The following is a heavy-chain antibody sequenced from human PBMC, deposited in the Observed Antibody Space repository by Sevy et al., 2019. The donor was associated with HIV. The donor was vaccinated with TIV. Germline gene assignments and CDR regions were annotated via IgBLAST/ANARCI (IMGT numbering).Heavy chain of an antibody. CDR2: VKGKPSGGAI. J-gene: IGHJ4*02. D-gene: IGHD6-13*01. CDR3: TTDSWSQEDYYDY. CDR1: GFTFTNAW. V-gene: IGHV3-15*01. Sequence: GGSLRLSCAASGFTFTNAWMSWVRQAPGKGLEWVGRVKGKPSGGAIDYAAPVKGRFTISRDESKNTRYLQMRSLRTEETAVYYCTTDSWSQEDYYDYWGQGTLVTVSS.